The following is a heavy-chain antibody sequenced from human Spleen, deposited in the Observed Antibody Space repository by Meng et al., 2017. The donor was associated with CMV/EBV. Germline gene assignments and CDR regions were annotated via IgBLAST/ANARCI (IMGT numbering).Heavy chain of an antibody. V-gene: IGHV3-66*02. J-gene: IGHJ6*02. Sequence: LSLTCAASGFPVSANYMTWVRQAPGKGLEWVSILYSGGSTYYADSVKGRFTVSRDSSKNTLYLQMNSLRVEDTAVYYCARERCSSTSCSGLDVWGQGTTVTVSS. CDR2: LYSGGST. D-gene: IGHD2-2*01. CDR3: ARERCSSTSCSGLDV. CDR1: GFPVSANY.